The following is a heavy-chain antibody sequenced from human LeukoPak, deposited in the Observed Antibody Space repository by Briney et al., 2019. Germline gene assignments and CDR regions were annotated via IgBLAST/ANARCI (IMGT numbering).Heavy chain of an antibody. D-gene: IGHD5-24*01. CDR3: ARDLTWEITLFDY. J-gene: IGHJ4*02. CDR1: GFTFSSYS. CDR2: ISSSSSTI. Sequence: GGSLRLSCAASGFTFSSYSMNWVRQAPGKGLEWVSYISSSSSTIYYADSVKGRFTISRDNAKNSLYLQMNSLRAEDTAVYYCARDLTWEITLFDYWGQGTLVTVSS. V-gene: IGHV3-48*04.